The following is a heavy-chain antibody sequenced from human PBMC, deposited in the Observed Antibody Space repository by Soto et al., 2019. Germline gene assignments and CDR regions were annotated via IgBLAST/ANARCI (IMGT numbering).Heavy chain of an antibody. CDR1: GFTFSSYG. CDR3: AKSPGDY. Sequence: QVQLVESGGGVVQPGRSLRLSCAASGFTFSSYGMHWVRQAPGKGLEWVAVISYDGSNKYYADSVKGRFTISRDNSKNTLYLQMNSLRAEDTAVYYCAKSPGDYWGQGTLVTVSS. V-gene: IGHV3-30*18. J-gene: IGHJ4*02. CDR2: ISYDGSNK.